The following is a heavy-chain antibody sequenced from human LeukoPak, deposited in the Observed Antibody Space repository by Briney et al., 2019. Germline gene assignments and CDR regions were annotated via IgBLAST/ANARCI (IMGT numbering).Heavy chain of an antibody. Sequence: GGSLRLPCAASGFTFSSYSMKWVRQARGKGLEWVSYSSSSSSSIYYADPVKGRFTISRDNAKNSLELQMNSLRDEDTALYYCARDDCDSFTGDAFDIWGQGTMVTVSS. J-gene: IGHJ3*02. CDR1: GFTFSSYS. D-gene: IGHD2/OR15-2a*01. CDR3: ARDDCDSFTGDAFDI. CDR2: SSSSSSSI. V-gene: IGHV3-48*02.